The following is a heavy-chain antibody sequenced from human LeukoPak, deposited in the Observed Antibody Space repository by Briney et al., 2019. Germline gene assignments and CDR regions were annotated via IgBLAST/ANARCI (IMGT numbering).Heavy chain of an antibody. CDR1: GGSISSYY. D-gene: IGHD2-2*01. V-gene: IGHV4-4*07. CDR3: ARGPASITEGYFDY. J-gene: IGHJ4*02. CDR2: IYTSGST. Sequence: MPSETLSLTCTVSGGSISSYYWNWIRQPAGKGLEWIGRIYTSGSTNYNPSLKSRLTTSVDTSKNQFSLTLSSVTAADTAVYYCARGPASITEGYFDYWGQGTLVTVSS.